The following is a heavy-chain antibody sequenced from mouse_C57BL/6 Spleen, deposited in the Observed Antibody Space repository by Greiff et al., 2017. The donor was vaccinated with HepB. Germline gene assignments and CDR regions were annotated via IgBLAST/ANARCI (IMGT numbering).Heavy chain of an antibody. CDR3: TRSGYSNNDWYFDV. V-gene: IGHV1-5*01. CDR1: GYTFTSYW. D-gene: IGHD2-5*01. Sequence: EVQGVESGTVLARPGASVKMSCKTSGYTFTSYWMHWVKQRPGQGLEWIGAIYPGNSDTSYNQKFKGKAKLTAVTSASTAYMELSSLTNEDSAVYYCTRSGYSNNDWYFDVWGTGTTVTVSS. J-gene: IGHJ1*03. CDR2: IYPGNSDT.